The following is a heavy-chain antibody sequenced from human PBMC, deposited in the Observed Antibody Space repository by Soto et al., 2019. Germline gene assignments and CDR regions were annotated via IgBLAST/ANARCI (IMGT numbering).Heavy chain of an antibody. V-gene: IGHV1-69*02. CDR1: GGTLNSYT. CDR2: ITPVLGVA. D-gene: IGHD6-13*01. Sequence: QVQLVQSGAEVKKPGSSVKVSCKASGGTLNSYTINWVRQAPGHGPEWLGRITPVLGVANYAQTFQGSVTITADKSTSTVYMELTSLRSEDTAVYYCARSSVAAAGTLGNWGPGTLVTVSS. CDR3: ARSSVAAAGTLGN. J-gene: IGHJ4*02.